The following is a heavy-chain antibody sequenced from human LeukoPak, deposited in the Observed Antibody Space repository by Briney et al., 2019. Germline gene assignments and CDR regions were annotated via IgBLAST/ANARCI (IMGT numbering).Heavy chain of an antibody. CDR1: GGSISSYY. D-gene: IGHD6-13*01. CDR3: ARGVGYSSSWYDDY. J-gene: IGHJ4*02. CDR2: INHSGST. Sequence: SETLSLTCTVSGGSISSYYWSWIRQPAGKGLEWIGEINHSGSTNYNPSLKSRVTISVDTSKNQFSLKLSSVTAADTAVYYCARGVGYSSSWYDDYWGQGTLVTVSS. V-gene: IGHV4-34*01.